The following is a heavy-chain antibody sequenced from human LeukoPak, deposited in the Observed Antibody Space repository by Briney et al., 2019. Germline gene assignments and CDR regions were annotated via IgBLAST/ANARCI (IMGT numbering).Heavy chain of an antibody. Sequence: SVKVSCKASGGTFSSYAISWVRQAPGQGLEWMGGIIPIFGTANYAQKFQGRVTITTDESTSTAYMELSTLRSDDTAVYYCARERPPGDSSNWFLEGYFDIWGQGTLVTVSS. CDR1: GGTFSSYA. CDR3: ARERPPGDSSNWFLEGYFDI. CDR2: IIPIFGTA. J-gene: IGHJ4*02. V-gene: IGHV1-69*05. D-gene: IGHD6-13*01.